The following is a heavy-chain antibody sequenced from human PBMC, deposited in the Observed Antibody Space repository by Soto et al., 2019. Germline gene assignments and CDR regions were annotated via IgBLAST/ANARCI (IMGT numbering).Heavy chain of an antibody. CDR2: ISANGQGI. Sequence: GGPLRLSYVVSGFTFSISALSLVLQAPGKGLEWVSAISANGQGIYYADSVWGRFTISRDNSKNTIFLHMDSLRAEDTAVYYCARDRNYPRDQFHYWGQGTLVTVSS. CDR1: GFTFSISA. V-gene: IGHV3-23*01. J-gene: IGHJ4*02. D-gene: IGHD1-7*01. CDR3: ARDRNYPRDQFHY.